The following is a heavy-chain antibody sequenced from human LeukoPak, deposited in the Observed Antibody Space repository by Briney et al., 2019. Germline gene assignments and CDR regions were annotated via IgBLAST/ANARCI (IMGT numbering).Heavy chain of an antibody. Sequence: ASVKVSCKASGGTFSSYTISWVRQAPGQGLEWMGRIIPILGIANYAQKFQGRVTITADKSTSTAYMELSSLRSEDTAVYYCASGYYGSGSYYNSYLGARGSDYWGQGTLVTVSS. V-gene: IGHV1-69*02. CDR3: ASGYYGSGSYYNSYLGARGSDY. J-gene: IGHJ4*02. D-gene: IGHD3-10*01. CDR2: IIPILGIA. CDR1: GGTFSSYT.